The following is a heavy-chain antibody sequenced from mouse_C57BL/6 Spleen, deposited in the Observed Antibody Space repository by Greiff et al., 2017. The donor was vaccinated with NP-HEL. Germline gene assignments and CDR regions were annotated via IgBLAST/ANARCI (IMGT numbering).Heavy chain of an antibody. CDR2: ISSGGDYI. V-gene: IGHV5-9-1*02. CDR3: TREGYSKSLYWYFDV. Sequence: EVHLVESGEGLVKPGGSLKLSCAASGFTFSSYAMSWVRQTPEKRLEWVAYISSGGDYIYYADTVKGRFTISRDNARNTLYLQMSSLKSEDTAMYYCTREGYSKSLYWYFDVWGTGTTVTVSS. D-gene: IGHD2-5*01. CDR1: GFTFSSYA. J-gene: IGHJ1*03.